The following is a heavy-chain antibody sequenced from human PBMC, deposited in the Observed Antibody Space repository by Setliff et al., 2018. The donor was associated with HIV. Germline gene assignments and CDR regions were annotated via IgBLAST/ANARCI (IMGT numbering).Heavy chain of an antibody. Sequence: ESLKISCKGSGYNFPNYWIGWVRQTPGKGLEWMGIIYPGDSDTRYSPSFQGQVTLSADKSISTAYLQWSSLKASDTAMYYCARHLIPGDPRYSSSWYYWGQGTLVTVSS. CDR3: ARHLIPGDPRYSSSWYY. J-gene: IGHJ4*02. V-gene: IGHV5-51*01. D-gene: IGHD6-13*01. CDR1: GYNFPNYW. CDR2: IYPGDSDT.